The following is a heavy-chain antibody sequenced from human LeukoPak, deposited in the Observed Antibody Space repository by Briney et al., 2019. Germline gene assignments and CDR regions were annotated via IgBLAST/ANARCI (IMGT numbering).Heavy chain of an antibody. J-gene: IGHJ4*02. CDR3: ARDASVYGDYDY. Sequence: ASVKVSCKAPGYTFTSYGISWVRQAPGQGLEWMGWISAYNGNTNYAQKLQGRVTMTTDTSTSTAYMELRSLRSDDTAVYYCARDASVYGDYDYWGQGTLVTVSS. D-gene: IGHD4-17*01. CDR1: GYTFTSYG. CDR2: ISAYNGNT. V-gene: IGHV1-18*01.